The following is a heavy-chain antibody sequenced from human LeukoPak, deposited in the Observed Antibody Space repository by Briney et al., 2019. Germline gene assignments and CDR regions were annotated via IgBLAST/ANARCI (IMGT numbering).Heavy chain of an antibody. CDR3: ARDVTGDIVL. D-gene: IGHD5-12*01. CDR2: IYYSGST. Sequence: SETLSLTCTVSGGSISSSSYYWGWIRQPPGKGLEWIGSIYYSGSTYYSPSLKSRVTISVDTSKNQFSLKLSSVTAADTAVYYCARDVTGDIVLWGQGTLVTVSS. V-gene: IGHV4-39*07. J-gene: IGHJ4*02. CDR1: GGSISSSSYY.